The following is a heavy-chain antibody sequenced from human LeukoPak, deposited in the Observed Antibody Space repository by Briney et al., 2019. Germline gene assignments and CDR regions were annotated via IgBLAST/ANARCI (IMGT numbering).Heavy chain of an antibody. V-gene: IGHV4-59*01. Sequence: SETLSLTCTVSGGSISSYYWSWIRQPPGKGLEWIGYIYYSGSTKYNPSLKSRVTISVDTSKNQFSLKLSSVTAADTAVYYCAGDIGGYYYSVFDYWGQGTLVTVSS. D-gene: IGHD3-22*01. J-gene: IGHJ4*02. CDR2: IYYSGST. CDR1: GGSISSYY. CDR3: AGDIGGYYYSVFDY.